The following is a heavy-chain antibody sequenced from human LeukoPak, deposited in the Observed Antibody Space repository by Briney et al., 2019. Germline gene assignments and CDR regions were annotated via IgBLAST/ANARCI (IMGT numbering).Heavy chain of an antibody. D-gene: IGHD3-22*01. J-gene: IGHJ4*02. CDR2: IIPIFGTA. V-gene: IGHV1-69*13. CDR3: ARVGDSSGYYKYYFDY. Sequence: ASVKVSCKASGGTFSSYAISWVRQAPGQGLEWMGGIIPIFGTANYAQKFQGRVTITADESTSTAYMELSSLRSEDTAVYYCARVGDSSGYYKYYFDYWGQGTLVTVSS. CDR1: GGTFSSYA.